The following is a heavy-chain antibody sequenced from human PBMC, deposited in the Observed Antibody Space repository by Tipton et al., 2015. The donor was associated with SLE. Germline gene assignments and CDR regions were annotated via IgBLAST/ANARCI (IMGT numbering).Heavy chain of an antibody. V-gene: IGHV3-30*02. Sequence: SLRLSCTASGFTFSYYNMNWVRQAPGEGLGWVAFIRADGSNKDYADSVKGRFTISRDDSKNTLYLQMNRLRVEDTAVYYCAGGTGAYFDHWGQGTLVTVSS. D-gene: IGHD3-16*01. CDR2: IRADGSNK. CDR3: AGGTGAYFDH. J-gene: IGHJ4*02. CDR1: GFTFSYYN.